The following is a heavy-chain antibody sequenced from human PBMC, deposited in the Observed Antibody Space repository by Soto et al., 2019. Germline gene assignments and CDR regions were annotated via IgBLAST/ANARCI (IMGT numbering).Heavy chain of an antibody. CDR1: GFTFSSYG. V-gene: IGHV3-33*01. D-gene: IGHD1-26*01. CDR3: ARGRVWGVLPVPYYFDY. J-gene: IGHJ4*02. Sequence: QVQLVESGGGVVQPGRSLRLSCAASGFTFSSYGMHWVRQAPGKGLEWVAVIWYDGSNKYYADSVKGRFTISRDNSKNTLYLQMNSLRAEDTAVYYCARGRVWGVLPVPYYFDYWGQGTLVTVSS. CDR2: IWYDGSNK.